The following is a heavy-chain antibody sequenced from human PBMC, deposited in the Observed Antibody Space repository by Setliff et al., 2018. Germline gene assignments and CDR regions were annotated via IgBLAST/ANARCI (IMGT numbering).Heavy chain of an antibody. Sequence: ASETLSLTCTLSGDSISRSTYYWGWIRQSPGKGLDWIGTVDRSGNTFYNPSLRSRVTISVDTSKNQISPKLTSVSAADTAVYYCARRDSTSYYGYSFDFWGRGTQVTVSS. CDR3: ARRDSTSYYGYSFDF. V-gene: IGHV4-39*01. CDR2: VDRSGNT. CDR1: GDSISRSTYY. J-gene: IGHJ4*01. D-gene: IGHD3-22*01.